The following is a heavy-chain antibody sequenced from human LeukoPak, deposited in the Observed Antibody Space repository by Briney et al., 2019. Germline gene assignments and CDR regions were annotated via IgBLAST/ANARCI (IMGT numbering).Heavy chain of an antibody. CDR1: GFTFSSYR. J-gene: IGHJ3*02. Sequence: PGGSLRHSCAASGFTFSSYRMSWVRQAPGKGLEWVANIKQDGSEKYYVDSVKGRFTISRDNAKNSLYLQMNSLRAEDTAVYYCARDWMGGAFDIWGQGTMVTVSS. V-gene: IGHV3-7*01. D-gene: IGHD1-26*01. CDR3: ARDWMGGAFDI. CDR2: IKQDGSEK.